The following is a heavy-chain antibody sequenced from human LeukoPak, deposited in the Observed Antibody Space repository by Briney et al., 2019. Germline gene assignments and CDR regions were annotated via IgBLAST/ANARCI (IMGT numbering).Heavy chain of an antibody. J-gene: IGHJ3*02. D-gene: IGHD3-16*01. CDR1: GGSMNTVSYY. Sequence: SEALSLTCTVSGGSMNTVSYYWVWIRQAPEKGLEWIGSVYSRGSIYSNPSLRSRVTISLDTSTNQFSLNLSSVTVADTALYYCARDRLSLGAFDIWGPGTTVVVSS. V-gene: IGHV4-39*07. CDR2: VYSRGSI. CDR3: ARDRLSLGAFDI.